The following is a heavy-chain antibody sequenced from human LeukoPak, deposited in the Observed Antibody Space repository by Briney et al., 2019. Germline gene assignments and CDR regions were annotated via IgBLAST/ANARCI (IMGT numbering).Heavy chain of an antibody. CDR2: IYYSGST. J-gene: IGHJ3*02. CDR1: GGSISSSSYY. Sequence: PSETLSLTCTVSGGSISSSSYYWGWIRQPPGKGLEWIGSIYYSGSTYYNPSLKSRVTISVDTSKNQFSLKLSSVTAADTAVYYCARAGGYYDFWSGYYTPPDAFDIWGQGTMVTVSS. CDR3: ARAGGYYDFWSGYYTPPDAFDI. V-gene: IGHV4-39*01. D-gene: IGHD3-3*01.